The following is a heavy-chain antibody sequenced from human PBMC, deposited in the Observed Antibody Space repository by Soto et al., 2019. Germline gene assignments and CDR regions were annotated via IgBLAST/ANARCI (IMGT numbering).Heavy chain of an antibody. J-gene: IGHJ3*02. Sequence: SETLSLTCAVYGGSFSGYYWSWIRQPPWKGLEWIGEINHSGSTNYNPSLKSRVTISVDTSKNQFSLKLSSVTAADTAVYYCARSKGYSSSWYLFGAFDIWGQGTMVTVSS. CDR1: GGSFSGYY. D-gene: IGHD6-13*01. CDR2: INHSGST. CDR3: ARSKGYSSSWYLFGAFDI. V-gene: IGHV4-34*01.